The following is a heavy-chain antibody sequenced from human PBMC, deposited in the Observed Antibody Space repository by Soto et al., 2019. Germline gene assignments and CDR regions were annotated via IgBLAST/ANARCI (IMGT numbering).Heavy chain of an antibody. V-gene: IGHV3-23*01. CDR1: GFTFSSYA. Sequence: EVQLLESGGGLVQPGGSLRLSCAASGFTFSSYAMSWVRQAPGKGLEWVSAISGSGGSTYYADSVKGRFTISRDNSKNTLYLQMNSLRAEDTAVYYCEKDSPGSSWGYWYFDLWGRGTLVTVSS. D-gene: IGHD6-13*01. J-gene: IGHJ2*01. CDR3: EKDSPGSSWGYWYFDL. CDR2: ISGSGGST.